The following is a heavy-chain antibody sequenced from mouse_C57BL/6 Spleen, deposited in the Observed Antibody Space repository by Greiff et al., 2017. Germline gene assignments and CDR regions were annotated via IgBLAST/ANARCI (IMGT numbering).Heavy chain of an antibody. CDR1: GYTFTSYW. CDR3: ARTSIISTVVATDY. CDR2: LHPNSGST. Sequence: QVQLQQPGAELVKPGASVKLSCKASGYTFTSYWMHWVKQRPGQGLEWIGMLHPNSGSTNYNEKFKSKATLNVDKSSSTAYMQLSSLTSEDSAVYYCARTSIISTVVATDYWGQGTTLTVSS. V-gene: IGHV1-64*01. D-gene: IGHD1-1*01. J-gene: IGHJ2*01.